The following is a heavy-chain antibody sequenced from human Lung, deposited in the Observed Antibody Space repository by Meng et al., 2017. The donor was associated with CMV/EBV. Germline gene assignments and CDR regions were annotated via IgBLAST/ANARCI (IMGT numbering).Heavy chain of an antibody. V-gene: IGHV1-18*01. Sequence: ASXXVSXKASGYTFTTYGISWVRQAPGQGLEWIGWISTYNDNTNYAENLRSRVTMTTDTSTSTAYMELRSLTSDDPAVYYCARDPTDSSGWDEVSDYWAQGTXVTVSS. D-gene: IGHD6-19*01. J-gene: IGHJ4*02. CDR3: ARDPTDSSGWDEVSDY. CDR2: ISTYNDNT. CDR1: GYTFTTYG.